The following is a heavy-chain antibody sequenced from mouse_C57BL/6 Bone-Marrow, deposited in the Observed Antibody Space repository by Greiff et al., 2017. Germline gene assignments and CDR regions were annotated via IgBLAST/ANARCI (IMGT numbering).Heavy chain of an antibody. J-gene: IGHJ1*03. Sequence: QVQLKESGAELAKPGASVKLSCKASGYTFTSYWMHWVKQRPGQGLEWIGYINPSSGYPKYNQKFKDKATLTADKSSSTAYMQLSSLTYEDSAVYYCASYYYGSSPYWYFDVWGTGTTVTVSS. V-gene: IGHV1-7*01. CDR2: INPSSGYP. D-gene: IGHD1-1*01. CDR1: GYTFTSYW. CDR3: ASYYYGSSPYWYFDV.